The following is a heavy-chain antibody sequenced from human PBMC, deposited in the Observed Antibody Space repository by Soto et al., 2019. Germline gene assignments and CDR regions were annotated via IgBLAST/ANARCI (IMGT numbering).Heavy chain of an antibody. CDR3: ASLPPRVVVTAIPGY. V-gene: IGHV4-39*01. J-gene: IGHJ4*02. CDR2: IYYSGST. D-gene: IGHD2-21*02. Sequence: QLQLQESGPGLVKPSETLSLTCTVSGGSISSSSYYWGWIRQPPGKGLEWIGSIYYSGSTYYNPSLKSRVTISVDTSKNQFSLKLSSVTAADTAVYYCASLPPRVVVTAIPGYWGQGTLVTVSS. CDR1: GGSISSSSYY.